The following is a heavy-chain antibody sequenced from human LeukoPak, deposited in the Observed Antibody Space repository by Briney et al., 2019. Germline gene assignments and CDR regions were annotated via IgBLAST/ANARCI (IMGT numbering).Heavy chain of an antibody. Sequence: GESLKISCKGSGYSFTSYWIGWVRQMPGKGLEWIGIIYPGDSDTRYSPSFQGQVTISADKSISTAYLQWSSLKASDTAMYYCARALLWFGESHYGMDVWGQGTTVTVSS. CDR2: IYPGDSDT. D-gene: IGHD3-10*01. V-gene: IGHV5-51*01. J-gene: IGHJ6*02. CDR3: ARALLWFGESHYGMDV. CDR1: GYSFTSYW.